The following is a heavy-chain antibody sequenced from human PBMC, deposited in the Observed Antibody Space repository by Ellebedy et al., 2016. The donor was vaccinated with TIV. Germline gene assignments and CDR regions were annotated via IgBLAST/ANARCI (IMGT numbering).Heavy chain of an antibody. Sequence: ASVKVSXXASGYSFTGYYIHWVRQAPGQRLEWMGWTNPNSGGTNYAQKFQGRVTMTSDTSISTAYMELSRLRSDDTAVYYCARDTVGATEEVFHYWGQGTLVTVSS. D-gene: IGHD1-26*01. J-gene: IGHJ4*02. CDR2: TNPNSGGT. V-gene: IGHV1-2*02. CDR1: GYSFTGYY. CDR3: ARDTVGATEEVFHY.